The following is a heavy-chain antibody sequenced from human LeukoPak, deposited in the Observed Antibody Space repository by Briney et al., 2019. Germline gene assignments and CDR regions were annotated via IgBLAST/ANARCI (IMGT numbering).Heavy chain of an antibody. CDR3: ARGNWNKLEVFDY. D-gene: IGHD1/OR15-1a*01. V-gene: IGHV3-23*01. J-gene: IGHJ4*02. Sequence: SGGSLRLSCAASGFTFTNYFMTWVRQAPGKGLEWVSAISVSGGSTYYADSVKGRLTVSRDNSKNTVYLQMNSLRDEDTAVYYCARGNWNKLEVFDYWGEGTLVTVSS. CDR2: ISVSGGST. CDR1: GFTFTNYF.